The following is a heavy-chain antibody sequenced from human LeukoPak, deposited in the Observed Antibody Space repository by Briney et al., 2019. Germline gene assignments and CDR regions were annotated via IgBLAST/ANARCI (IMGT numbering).Heavy chain of an antibody. Sequence: ASVKVSCKASGYTFTGYYIHAVRQAPGQRLEGMGWINPNNCSTISAQKFQGRVPMTRDNSINTAYMEMNTLNSDDTAVYYCALIASAFLGVYWGQGTLVTVSS. CDR2: INPNNCST. J-gene: IGHJ4*02. D-gene: IGHD3-16*01. CDR1: GYTFTGYY. CDR3: ALIASAFLGVY. V-gene: IGHV1-2*02.